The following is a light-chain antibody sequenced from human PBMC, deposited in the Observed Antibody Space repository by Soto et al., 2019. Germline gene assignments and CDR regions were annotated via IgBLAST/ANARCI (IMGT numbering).Light chain of an antibody. CDR3: QLYGTSPKT. J-gene: IGKJ1*01. V-gene: IGKV3-20*01. CDR2: GAA. Sequence: DIELTQSPATLSLSPVERATLSCMASETVAGRYLGWYQQKPGQAPRLLIHGAATRATGIADRFSGSGSGTDFSLTISRLEPEDFAVYYCQLYGTSPKTFGQGTKVDI. CDR1: ETVAGRY.